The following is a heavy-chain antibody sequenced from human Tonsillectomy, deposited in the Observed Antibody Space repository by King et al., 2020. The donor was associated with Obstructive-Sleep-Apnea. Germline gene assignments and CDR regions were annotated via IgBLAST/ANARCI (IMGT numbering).Heavy chain of an antibody. J-gene: IGHJ3*02. CDR3: ARDSMEIVVPDALDI. V-gene: IGHV3-48*01. CDR2: ISSSTNTI. CDR1: GFTFRTFA. D-gene: IGHD2-21*01. Sequence: EVQLVESGGGLVQPGGSLRLSCEASGFTFRTFAMNWVRQAPGKGLEWLSYISSSTNTIYYADSVEGRFTISRDNAKNSLFLQMTSLRAEDTAVYFCARDSMEIVVPDALDIWGQGTMVTVSS.